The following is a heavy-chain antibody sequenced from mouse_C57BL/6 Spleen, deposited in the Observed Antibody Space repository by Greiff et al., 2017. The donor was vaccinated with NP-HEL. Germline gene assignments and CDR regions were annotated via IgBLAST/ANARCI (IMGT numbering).Heavy chain of an antibody. CDR3: ARSALITSVVPCALDY. Sequence: EVKLKESGGGLVKPGGSLKLSCAASGFTFSDYGMHWVRQTPEKGLEWVAYISSGSGTIYYADTVKGRFTISRDNAKNTLYLQMTSLRSEDTAMYYCARSALITSVVPCALDYWGQGTSVTVSA. CDR1: GFTFSDYG. CDR2: ISSGSGTI. V-gene: IGHV5-17*01. J-gene: IGHJ4*01. D-gene: IGHD1-1*01.